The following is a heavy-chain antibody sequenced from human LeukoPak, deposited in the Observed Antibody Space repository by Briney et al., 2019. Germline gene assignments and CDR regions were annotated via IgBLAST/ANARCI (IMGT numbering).Heavy chain of an antibody. CDR1: GGSFSGYY. Sequence: TSETLSLTCAVYGGSFSGYYWSWIRQPAGKGLEWIGRIYTSGSTNYNPSLKSRVTMSVDMSKNQFSLKLSSVTAADTAVYYCARDRYYYDSSGKLFFDYWGQGTLVTVSS. CDR3: ARDRYYYDSSGKLFFDY. V-gene: IGHV4-4*07. CDR2: IYTSGST. D-gene: IGHD3-22*01. J-gene: IGHJ4*02.